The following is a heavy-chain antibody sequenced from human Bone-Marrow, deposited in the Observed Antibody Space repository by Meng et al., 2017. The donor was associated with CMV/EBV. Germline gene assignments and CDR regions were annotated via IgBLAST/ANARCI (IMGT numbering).Heavy chain of an antibody. V-gene: IGHV3-66*02. Sequence: GGSLRLSCAASGFTVSSNYMSWVRQAPGKGLEWVSAIYSGGSTYYADSVKGRFTISRDNSKNTLYLQMNSLRAEDTAVYYCARDRHDFWSGYYSGWFDPWGQGTLVTVSS. CDR1: GFTVSSNY. J-gene: IGHJ5*02. D-gene: IGHD3-3*01. CDR3: ARDRHDFWSGYYSGWFDP. CDR2: IYSGGST.